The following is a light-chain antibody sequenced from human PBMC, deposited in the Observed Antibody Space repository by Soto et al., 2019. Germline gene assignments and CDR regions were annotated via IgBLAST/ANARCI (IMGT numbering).Light chain of an antibody. J-gene: IGLJ1*01. CDR2: DVS. CDR3: SSYTSSSTLHV. V-gene: IGLV2-14*01. CDR1: SSDVGGYNY. Sequence: QSVLTQPASVSGSPGQSITISCTGTSSDVGGYNYVSWYQQHPGKAPKLMIYDVSNRPLGVSNRFSGSKSGNTASLTISGLQAEDEADYYCSSYTSSSTLHVFGTGTKVTVL.